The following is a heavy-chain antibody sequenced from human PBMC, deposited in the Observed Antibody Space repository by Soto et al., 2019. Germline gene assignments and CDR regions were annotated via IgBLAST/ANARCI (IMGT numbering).Heavy chain of an antibody. CDR2: IIPIFCTA. D-gene: IGHD1-26*01. CDR3: ARDGSPYSGKPPYFPH. J-gene: IGHJ1*01. Sequence: SVKVSCKASGGTFSSYAISWVRQAPGQGLEWMGGIIPIFCTANYAQKFQGRVTITADESTCTAYMELSSLRSEDTAVYYCARDGSPYSGKPPYFPHWGQGNLVTVSS. V-gene: IGHV1-69*13. CDR1: GGTFSSYA.